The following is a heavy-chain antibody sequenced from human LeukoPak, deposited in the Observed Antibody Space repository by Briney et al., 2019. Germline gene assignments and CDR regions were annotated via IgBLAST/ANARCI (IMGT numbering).Heavy chain of an antibody. CDR1: GFTFSNYW. CDR3: ARDWGAAGLWDY. J-gene: IGHJ4*02. CDR2: IKEDGSDT. Sequence: GGSLRLSCATSGFTFSNYWMTWVRQPPGKGLEWVANIKEDGSDTYYVDSVKGRFTISRDNAKNSLHLQMHSLRAEDTAVYYCARDWGAAGLWDYWGQGTLVTVSS. V-gene: IGHV3-7*05. D-gene: IGHD6-13*01.